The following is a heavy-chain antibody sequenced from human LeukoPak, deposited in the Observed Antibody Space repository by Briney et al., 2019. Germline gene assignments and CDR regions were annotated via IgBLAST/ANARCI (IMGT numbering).Heavy chain of an antibody. J-gene: IGHJ5*02. CDR3: AREGADDHGRLQWFDP. D-gene: IGHD4-17*01. CDR2: ISAYNNYT. Sequence: ASVKVSCKASGYTFTRYDINWVRQAPGQGLEWMGKISAYNNYTTYAQKFQGRIAMTTDTSTNTAYMDLRSLRSDDTAFYYCAREGADDHGRLQWFDPWGQGTLVTVSS. CDR1: GYTFTRYD. V-gene: IGHV1-18*01.